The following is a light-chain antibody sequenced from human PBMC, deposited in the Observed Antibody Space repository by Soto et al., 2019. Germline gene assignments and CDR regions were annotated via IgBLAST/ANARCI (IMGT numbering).Light chain of an antibody. V-gene: IGKV1-39*01. CDR1: QSISNY. CDR2: AAS. J-gene: IGKJ1*01. Sequence: DIQMTQSPSSLSASVGDRVTITCRASQSISNYLNWYQQKPGKAPKLLMYAASSLQSGVPSRVGGSGSGTDFTLTISSLQPEDFATYYCQQSYSTPRTFGQGTKVEIK. CDR3: QQSYSTPRT.